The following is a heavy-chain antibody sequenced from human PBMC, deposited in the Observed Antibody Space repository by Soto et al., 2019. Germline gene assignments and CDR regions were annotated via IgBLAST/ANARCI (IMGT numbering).Heavy chain of an antibody. Sequence: QSGGSLRLSCAASGFTVNTYHVSWVRQAPGKGLEWVAVLFSGGDTKYGDSMKGRVTLSRDNSKNTLYLQMNNLRAEDTAVYYCGRAYGATWYFFGYWGQGSMVTVSS. D-gene: IGHD6-13*01. CDR3: GRAYGATWYFFGY. CDR2: LFSGGDT. CDR1: GFTVNTYH. V-gene: IGHV3-66*01. J-gene: IGHJ4*02.